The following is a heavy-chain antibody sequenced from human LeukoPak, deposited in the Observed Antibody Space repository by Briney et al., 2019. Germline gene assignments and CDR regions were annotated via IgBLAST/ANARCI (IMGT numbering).Heavy chain of an antibody. J-gene: IGHJ4*02. V-gene: IGHV3-7*03. Sequence: PGGSLRLSCAASGFVFSSYWMTWVRQAPGKGLEWVASINEGGSRRYYVDSVKGRFTISRDNAQKSLYLEMDSLRADDTAVYYCARAVTSTEGYWGQGTLVTVSP. CDR3: ARAVTSTEGY. D-gene: IGHD4-17*01. CDR1: GFVFSSYW. CDR2: INEGGSRR.